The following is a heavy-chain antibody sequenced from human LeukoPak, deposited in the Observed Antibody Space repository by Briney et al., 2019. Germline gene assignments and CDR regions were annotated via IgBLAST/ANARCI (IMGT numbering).Heavy chain of an antibody. J-gene: IGHJ4*02. Sequence: SESLSLTCAVYGGSFSGYYWSWIRQPPGKGLEWIGEINHSGSTNYNPSLKSRVTISVDTSKNQFSLKLSSVTAADTAVYYCARGSNIGIVVVPAARHRYFDYWGQGTLVTVSS. V-gene: IGHV4-34*01. CDR1: GGSFSGYY. D-gene: IGHD2-2*01. CDR3: ARGSNIGIVVVPAARHRYFDY. CDR2: INHSGST.